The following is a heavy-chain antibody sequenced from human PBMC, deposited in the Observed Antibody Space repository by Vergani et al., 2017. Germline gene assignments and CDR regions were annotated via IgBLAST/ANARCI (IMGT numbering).Heavy chain of an antibody. CDR2: ITGSGGST. D-gene: IGHD1-26*01. V-gene: IGHV3-23*01. CDR1: GFTFSNYG. Sequence: EVQLLESGGGSAQPGGSLRLSCAASGFTFSNYGMSWVRQGPGKGLEWVSVITGSGGSTYYADSVKGRFTISRDNSKNTLYLQMNSLRAEDTAVYYCAKDQVGAGDYFDYWGQGTLVTVSS. J-gene: IGHJ4*02. CDR3: AKDQVGAGDYFDY.